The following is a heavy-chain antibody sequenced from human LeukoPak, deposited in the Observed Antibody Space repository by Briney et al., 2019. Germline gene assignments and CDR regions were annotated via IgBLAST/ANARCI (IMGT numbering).Heavy chain of an antibody. CDR3: ARDTEVLRHAFDI. V-gene: IGHV4-31*03. CDR1: GGSISSDGYY. D-gene: IGHD1-26*01. Sequence: SQTLSLACTVSGGSISSDGYYWSGIRQHPGKGVVGIGYIYYSGSTYYNPSHKSRVTISVDTSKNQFSLKLSSVTAADTAVYYCARDTEVLRHAFDIWGQGTMVTVSS. CDR2: IYYSGST. J-gene: IGHJ3*02.